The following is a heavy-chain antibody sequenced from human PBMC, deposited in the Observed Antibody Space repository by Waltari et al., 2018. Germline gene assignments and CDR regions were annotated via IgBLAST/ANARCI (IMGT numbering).Heavy chain of an antibody. V-gene: IGHV3-33*01. CDR2: IWYDGSNK. D-gene: IGHD2-8*02. CDR1: GFTFSSYG. J-gene: IGHJ6*02. CDR3: ARDTEAHYHYHYGMDV. Sequence: QVQLVESGGGVVQPGRSLRLSCAASGFTFSSYGMNWVRQAPGKGLEWVAVIWYDGSNKYYADSVKGRFTISRDNTKNTLYVQMNSLRVEDTAVYYCARDTEAHYHYHYGMDVWGQGTTVTVSS.